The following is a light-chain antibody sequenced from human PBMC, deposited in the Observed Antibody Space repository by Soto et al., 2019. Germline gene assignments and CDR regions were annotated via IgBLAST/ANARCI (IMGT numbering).Light chain of an antibody. J-gene: IGKJ1*01. CDR1: QSVSSNY. CDR2: GAF. V-gene: IGKV3D-20*02. Sequence: EIVLTQSPGTLSLSPGERATFSCRASQSVSSNYLAWYQQKPGQAPRLLIYGAFKRATGIPDRFSGSGSGTDFTLTISRMEPEDFAVYYCQQHSHWPPWTFGQGTKVDNK. CDR3: QQHSHWPPWT.